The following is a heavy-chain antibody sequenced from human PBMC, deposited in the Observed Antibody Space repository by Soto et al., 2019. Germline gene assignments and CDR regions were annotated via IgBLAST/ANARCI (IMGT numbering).Heavy chain of an antibody. CDR2: ISAYSGNT. J-gene: IGHJ4*02. V-gene: IGHV1-18*01. Sequence: ASVKVSCKASGYPFHNYGINWVRQAPGQGLEWMGWISAYSGNTDYARWLQDRVTMTTDTSTNTAYMELRSLRSDDTAVYYCTRSSSKHFSSSEADYWGQGTLVTVSS. CDR3: TRSSSKHFSSSEADY. CDR1: GYPFHNYG. D-gene: IGHD6-6*01.